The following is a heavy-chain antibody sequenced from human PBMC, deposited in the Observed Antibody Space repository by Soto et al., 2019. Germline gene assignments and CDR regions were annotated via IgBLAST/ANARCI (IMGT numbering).Heavy chain of an antibody. CDR1: GGSISSGGYY. CDR3: ASYPTYYDFWSGYQNYYYMDV. J-gene: IGHJ6*03. CDR2: IYYSGST. D-gene: IGHD3-3*01. Sequence: SETLSLTCTVSGGSISSGGYYWSWIRQHPGKGLEWIGYIYYSGSTYYNPSLKSRVTISVDTSKNQFSLRLSSVTAADTAVYYCASYPTYYDFWSGYQNYYYMDVWGKGTTVTVSS. V-gene: IGHV4-31*03.